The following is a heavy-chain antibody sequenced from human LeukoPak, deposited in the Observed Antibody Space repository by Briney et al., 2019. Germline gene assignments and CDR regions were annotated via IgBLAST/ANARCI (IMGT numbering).Heavy chain of an antibody. CDR1: GFTFSSYW. CDR3: ARQSSATIVSAFAF. V-gene: IGHV3-7*02. D-gene: IGHD2-15*01. CDR2: IKRDGSEK. J-gene: IGHJ3*01. Sequence: GGSLRLSCAASGFTFSSYWMSWVRQAPGKGLEWVANIKRDGSEKYYVDSVKGRFTISRDNAKNSLYLQMNSLRAEEAAVYYCARQSSATIVSAFAFWGQGTMVTVSS.